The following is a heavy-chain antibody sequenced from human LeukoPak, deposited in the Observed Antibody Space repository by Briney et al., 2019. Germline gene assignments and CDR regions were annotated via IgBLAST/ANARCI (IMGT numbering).Heavy chain of an antibody. D-gene: IGHD3-16*01. CDR3: ARAGRGGFDFDY. J-gene: IGHJ4*02. V-gene: IGHV4-59*12. CDR1: GGPFSSYY. Sequence: SETLSLTCTVSGGPFSSYYWSWIRQPPGKGLEWIGHIHYTGSTNYNPSLKSRVTISLDTSKNQFSLHLSSVTAADTAVYSCARAGRGGFDFDYWGQGALVTVSS. CDR2: IHYTGST.